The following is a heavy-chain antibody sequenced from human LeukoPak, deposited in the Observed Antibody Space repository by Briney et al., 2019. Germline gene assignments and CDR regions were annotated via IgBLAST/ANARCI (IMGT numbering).Heavy chain of an antibody. CDR1: GGSFSGYY. CDR3: ARERTRHFDY. CDR2: INHSGST. J-gene: IGHJ4*02. V-gene: IGHV4-34*01. Sequence: SETLSLTCAVYGGSFSGYYWSWIRQPPGKGLEWIGEINHSGSTNYNPSLKSRVTRSVDASKNQFSLRLGSVTAADTTVYYCARERTRHFDYGSQGTLVTVSS. D-gene: IGHD1-14*01.